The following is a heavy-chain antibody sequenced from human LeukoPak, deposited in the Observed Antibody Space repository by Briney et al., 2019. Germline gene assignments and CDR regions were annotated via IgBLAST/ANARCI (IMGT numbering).Heavy chain of an antibody. Sequence: GGSLRLSCTASGFNFNDYYMSWIRQAPGKGLEWISYISSSGSSIDYADSVKGRFTISRDNAKNSLYLQMNSLRAEDTAVYYCAREVRRTQRGDAFDIWGQGTMVTVSS. CDR2: ISSSGSSI. CDR1: GFNFNDYY. CDR3: AREVRRTQRGDAFDI. D-gene: IGHD5-24*01. J-gene: IGHJ3*02. V-gene: IGHV3-11*04.